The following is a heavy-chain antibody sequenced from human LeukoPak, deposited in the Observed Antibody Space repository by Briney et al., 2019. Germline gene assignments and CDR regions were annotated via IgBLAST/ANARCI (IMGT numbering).Heavy chain of an antibody. Sequence: SETLSLTCTVSDVSISNYYWTWIRQSAGKGLEWIGRVYSSGSTDYNPSLKIRVTMSPDPSKNQFSLKLTSVTAADTAMYYCARYGRGFDSGGALFDYWGQGTLVTVSS. V-gene: IGHV4-4*07. J-gene: IGHJ4*02. CDR3: ARYGRGFDSGGALFDY. D-gene: IGHD3-22*01. CDR1: DVSISNYY. CDR2: VYSSGST.